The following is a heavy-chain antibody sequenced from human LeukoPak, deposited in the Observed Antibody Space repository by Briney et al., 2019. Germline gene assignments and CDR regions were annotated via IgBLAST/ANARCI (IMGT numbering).Heavy chain of an antibody. J-gene: IGHJ4*02. CDR2: IYGYNGNP. Sequence: GASVKVSCKASGGTFSSYAISWVRQAPGQGLEWMGWIYGYNGNPNYAHNLQGRVTLTTDTSTSTAYMELRGLRSDDTAVYYCAREWPGTESFFDYWGQGTLVTVSS. D-gene: IGHD6-13*01. CDR3: AREWPGTESFFDY. CDR1: GGTFSSYA. V-gene: IGHV1-18*01.